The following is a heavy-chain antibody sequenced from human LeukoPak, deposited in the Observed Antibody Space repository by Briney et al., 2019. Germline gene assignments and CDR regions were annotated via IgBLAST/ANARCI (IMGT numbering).Heavy chain of an antibody. CDR1: GYTFNNYG. CDR2: ISTYNGNT. J-gene: IGHJ4*02. Sequence: ASVKVSCKASGYTFNNYGISWVRQAPGQGLEWMAWISTYNGNTNYAQNLQGRVTVTTDTSTTTAYMELRSLRSDDTAVHYCARGGYCNGVNCYPFVYWGQGTLVTVSS. D-gene: IGHD2-15*01. V-gene: IGHV1-18*01. CDR3: ARGGYCNGVNCYPFVY.